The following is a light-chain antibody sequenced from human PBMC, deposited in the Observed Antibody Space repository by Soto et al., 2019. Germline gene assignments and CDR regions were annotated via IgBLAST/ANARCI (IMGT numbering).Light chain of an antibody. CDR2: GAS. CDR3: QQYNIWPPLT. CDR1: QSVSSD. Sequence: EIVMTQSPATLSVSPGERATLSCRASQSVSSDLAWYQQKPGQAPRLLIYGASTRVTGIPARFSGGGSGTEFTLTISSLQSEDFAIYYCQQYNIWPPLTFGGGTKVEIK. V-gene: IGKV3-15*01. J-gene: IGKJ4*01.